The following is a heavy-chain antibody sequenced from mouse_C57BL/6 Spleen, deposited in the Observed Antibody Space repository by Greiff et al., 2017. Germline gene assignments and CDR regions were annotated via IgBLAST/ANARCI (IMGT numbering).Heavy chain of an antibody. D-gene: IGHD1-1*02. Sequence: VKLVESGPGLVAPSQSLSITCTVSGFSLTSYGVHWVRQPPGKGLEWLVVIWSDGSTTYNSALKSRLSISKDNSKSQVFLKMNSLQTDDTAMYYCARQGGSRRDYAMDYWGQGTSVTVSS. CDR1: GFSLTSYG. CDR2: IWSDGST. J-gene: IGHJ4*01. V-gene: IGHV2-6-1*01. CDR3: ARQGGSRRDYAMDY.